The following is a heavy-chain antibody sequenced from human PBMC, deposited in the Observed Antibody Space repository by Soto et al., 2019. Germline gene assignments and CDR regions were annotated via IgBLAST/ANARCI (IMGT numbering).Heavy chain of an antibody. Sequence: ASVKVSCKASGYTFTGYYMHWVRQAPGQGLEWMGWINPNSGGTNYAQKFQGWVTMTRDTSISTAYMELSRLRSDDTAVYYCAREMEAPDTLTGIAAAGTGFGGYWFDPWGQGTLVTVSS. J-gene: IGHJ5*02. CDR3: AREMEAPDTLTGIAAAGTGFGGYWFDP. D-gene: IGHD6-13*01. V-gene: IGHV1-2*04. CDR2: INPNSGGT. CDR1: GYTFTGYY.